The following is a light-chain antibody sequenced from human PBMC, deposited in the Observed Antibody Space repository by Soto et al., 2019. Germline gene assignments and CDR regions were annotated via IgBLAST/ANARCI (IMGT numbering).Light chain of an antibody. Sequence: EIVMTQSPATLSMSPGERATLSCRASQSVSSKLAWYQQKPGQAPRLLIHGASTRATGVPARFSGSGSGTEFTLSISSLQSEDFAVYYCQQHNNWPWTFGQGTKV. J-gene: IGKJ1*01. CDR1: QSVSSK. CDR2: GAS. CDR3: QQHNNWPWT. V-gene: IGKV3-15*01.